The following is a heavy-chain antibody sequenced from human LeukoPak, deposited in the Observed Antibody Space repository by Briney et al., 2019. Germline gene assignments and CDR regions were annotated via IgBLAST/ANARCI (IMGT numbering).Heavy chain of an antibody. J-gene: IGHJ6*02. CDR3: ARDNYDSQHLFYYFGMDV. V-gene: IGHV4-59*01. CDR2: IYYSGST. CDR1: GDSISSYY. D-gene: IGHD3-3*01. Sequence: SETLSLTCTVSGDSISSYYWSWLRQPPGKGLEWIGYIYYSGSTNYNPALKSRVTISVDTSKNQFSLKLSSVTAADTAVYYCARDNYDSQHLFYYFGMDVWGQGTTVTVSS.